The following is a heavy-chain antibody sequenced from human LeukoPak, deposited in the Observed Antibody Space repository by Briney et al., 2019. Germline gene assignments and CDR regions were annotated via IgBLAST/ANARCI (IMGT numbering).Heavy chain of an antibody. Sequence: PGGSLRLSCAASGFTFSSYSMNWVRQAPGKGLEWVSSISSSSSYIYYADSVKGRFTISRDNAKNTLYLQMNSLRAEDTAVYYCARRPNNPPGDAFDIWGQGTMVTVSS. CDR2: ISSSSSYI. V-gene: IGHV3-21*01. J-gene: IGHJ3*02. CDR1: GFTFSSYS. CDR3: ARRPNNPPGDAFDI. D-gene: IGHD1/OR15-1a*01.